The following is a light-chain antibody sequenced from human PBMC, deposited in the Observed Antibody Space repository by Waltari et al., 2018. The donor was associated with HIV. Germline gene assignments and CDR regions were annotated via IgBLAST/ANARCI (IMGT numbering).Light chain of an antibody. CDR1: SSAVGGFNF. V-gene: IGLV2-11*01. J-gene: IGLJ2*01. CDR2: DVT. Sequence: QSALTQPRSVSGSPGQSVTISCTGTSSAVGGFNFVSWYQQHPGTAPKLMIYDVTKRPSGVPDRFSGSKFDNTASLTISGLQADDEADYYCCSYAGSYTLVVFGGGTKLTVL. CDR3: CSYAGSYTLVV.